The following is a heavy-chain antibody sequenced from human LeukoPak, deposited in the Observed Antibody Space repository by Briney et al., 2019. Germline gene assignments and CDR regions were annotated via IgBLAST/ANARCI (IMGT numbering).Heavy chain of an antibody. Sequence: PRASVKVSCKASGYTFSNSYIHWVRQAPGQVLEWMGLINPDGGNTNYAQNFQGRVTLTRDTSISTAYMELSRLRSDDTAVYYCARGLRTSDLNWGQGTLVTVSS. CDR1: GYTFSNSY. D-gene: IGHD2-2*01. CDR2: INPDGGNT. CDR3: ARGLRTSDLN. V-gene: IGHV1-46*01. J-gene: IGHJ4*02.